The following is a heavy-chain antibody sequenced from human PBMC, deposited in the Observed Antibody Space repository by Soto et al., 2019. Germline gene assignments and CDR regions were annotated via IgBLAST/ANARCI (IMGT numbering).Heavy chain of an antibody. CDR1: GGSISSYY. Sequence: SETLSLTCTVSGGSISSYYWSWIRQPPGKGLEWIGYIYYSGSTNYNPSLKSRVTISVDTSKNQFSLKLSSVTAADTAVYYCARDRVGYDILTGYYYYGMDVWGQGTTGTVS. CDR2: IYYSGST. V-gene: IGHV4-59*01. CDR3: ARDRVGYDILTGYYYYGMDV. D-gene: IGHD3-9*01. J-gene: IGHJ6*02.